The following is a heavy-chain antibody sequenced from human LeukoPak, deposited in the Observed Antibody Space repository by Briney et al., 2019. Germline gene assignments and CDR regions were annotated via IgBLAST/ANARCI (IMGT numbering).Heavy chain of an antibody. Sequence: GGALRLSCAASGFTFSRYWMHWVRQAPGKGLGWVSRISGDARTTTYADSVKGRFTIFRDNAKNTLYLQMNSLRAEDTALYYCVRDRAVAGTEDFYFDFWGQGTLVTVSS. J-gene: IGHJ4*02. CDR2: ISGDARTT. CDR3: VRDRAVAGTEDFYFDF. D-gene: IGHD6-19*01. CDR1: GFTFSRYW. V-gene: IGHV3-74*01.